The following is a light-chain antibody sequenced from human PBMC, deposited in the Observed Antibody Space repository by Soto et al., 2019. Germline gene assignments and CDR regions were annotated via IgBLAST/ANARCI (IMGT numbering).Light chain of an antibody. J-gene: IGLJ2*01. CDR3: TSWTTSTTMI. CDR1: SSDIGAYNF. Sequence: QSVLTQPASVSGSPGQSITISCTGTSSDIGAYNFFSWYQQHPGKAPKLMLYDVNTRPSGFSNRFSGSKSGNTAYLTISGLKAEDEADYYCTSWTTSTTMIFGGGTQLTVL. CDR2: DVN. V-gene: IGLV2-14*03.